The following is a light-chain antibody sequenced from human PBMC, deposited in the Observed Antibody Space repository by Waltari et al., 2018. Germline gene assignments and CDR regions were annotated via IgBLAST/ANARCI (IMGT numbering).Light chain of an antibody. J-gene: IGKJ2*03. V-gene: IGKV2-29*02. CDR3: MQALQTPYS. CDR2: RVS. CDR1: QSLLHSNGNTY. Sequence: DIVMTQTPLSLPVPPGEPASISCRSSQSLLHSNGNTYLYWYLQKPGQPPRLLIYRVSNRFSGVPDRFSGSGSGTDFTLKISRVEAEDVGVYYCMQALQTPYSFGQGTKVEIK.